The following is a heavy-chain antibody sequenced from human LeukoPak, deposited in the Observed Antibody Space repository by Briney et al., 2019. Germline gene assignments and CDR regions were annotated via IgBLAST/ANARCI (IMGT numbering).Heavy chain of an antibody. V-gene: IGHV3-48*04. D-gene: IGHD5-12*01. CDR2: ITSGSTTL. CDR3: ARVRYSGFDY. CDR1: GFSFDSYA. Sequence: GGSLRLSCTASGFSFDSYAMGWVRQAPGRGLEWISSITSGSTTLYYGDSVRGRSTVSRDNAKNSLYLQMNSLRAEDTALYYCARVRYSGFDYWGQGTLVTVSS. J-gene: IGHJ4*02.